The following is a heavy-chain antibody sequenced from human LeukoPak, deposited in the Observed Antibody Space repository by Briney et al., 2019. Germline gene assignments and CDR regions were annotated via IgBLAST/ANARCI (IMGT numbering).Heavy chain of an antibody. D-gene: IGHD6-13*01. J-gene: IGHJ6*03. CDR3: ARVVGWPPNSSRLYYMDV. Sequence: SVKVSCKASGGTFSSYAISWVRQAPGQGLEWMGRIIPIFGTANYAQKFQGSVTITTDESTSTAYMELSSLRSEDTAVYYCARVVGWPPNSSRLYYMDVWGKGTTVTVSS. CDR1: GGTFSSYA. V-gene: IGHV1-69*05. CDR2: IIPIFGTA.